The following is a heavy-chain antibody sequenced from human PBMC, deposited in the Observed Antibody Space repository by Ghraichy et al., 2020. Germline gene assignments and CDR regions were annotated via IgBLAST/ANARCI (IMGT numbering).Heavy chain of an antibody. Sequence: GGSLRLSCAASGFTFSYYSMNWVRQAPGKGLEWVSFISSSSTYISYADSVKGRFTISRDNANNSLSLQMNSLRAEDTAIYYCARGYSSGLYGSEYFQDGGQGTLVTVSS. J-gene: IGHJ1*01. CDR1: GFTFSYYS. V-gene: IGHV3-21*01. CDR3: ARGYSSGLYGSEYFQD. CDR2: ISSSSTYI. D-gene: IGHD6-19*01.